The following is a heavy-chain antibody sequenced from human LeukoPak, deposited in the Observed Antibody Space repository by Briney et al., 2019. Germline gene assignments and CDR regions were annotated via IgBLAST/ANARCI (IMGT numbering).Heavy chain of an antibody. D-gene: IGHD2-21*02. CDR2: IWYDGSNK. J-gene: IGHJ6*02. Sequence: GGSLRLSCAASGFTFSSYGMHWVRQAPGKGLEWVAVIWYDGSNKYYADSVKGRFTISRDNSKNTLYLQMNSLRAEDTAVYYCARDPGDCGGDCYSESDYYYGMDVWGQGTTVTVSS. V-gene: IGHV3-33*01. CDR3: ARDPGDCGGDCYSESDYYYGMDV. CDR1: GFTFSSYG.